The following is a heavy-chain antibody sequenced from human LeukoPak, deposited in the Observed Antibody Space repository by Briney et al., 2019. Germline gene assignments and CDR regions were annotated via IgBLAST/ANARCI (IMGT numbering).Heavy chain of an antibody. Sequence: GASVKVSCKASGYTFTDYYIHWVRQAPGQGLEWMGWINPNSGGTNYAQKFQGRVTMTRDTSISTAYMELSRVTSDDTAVYYCARVGVRGHVIADFDYWGQGTLVTVSS. CDR1: GYTFTDYY. CDR2: INPNSGGT. V-gene: IGHV1-2*02. CDR3: ARVGVRGHVIADFDY. D-gene: IGHD3-10*01. J-gene: IGHJ4*02.